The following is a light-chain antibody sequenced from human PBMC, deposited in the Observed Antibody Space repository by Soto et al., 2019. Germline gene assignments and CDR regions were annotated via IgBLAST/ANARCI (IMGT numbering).Light chain of an antibody. J-gene: IGKJ3*01. CDR1: QSLSSW. CDR3: QQATTFPIT. Sequence: DIQMTQSPSSVSASVGDRVTITCRASQSLSSWLAWYQQKPGKAPKLLIYAASSLQSGVPSRLSGSGSGTDFNFAISSLQPEDFATYYCQQATTFPITFGPGTKVDIK. V-gene: IGKV1-12*01. CDR2: AAS.